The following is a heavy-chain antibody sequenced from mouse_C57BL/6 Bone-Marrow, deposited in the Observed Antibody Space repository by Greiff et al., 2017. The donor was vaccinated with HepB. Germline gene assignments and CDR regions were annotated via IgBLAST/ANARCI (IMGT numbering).Heavy chain of an antibody. CDR2: INYDGSST. J-gene: IGHJ2*01. Sequence: EVQRVESEGGLVQPGSSMKLSCTASGFTFSDYYMAWVRQVPEKGLEWVANINYDGSSTYYLDSLKSRFIISRDNAKNILYLQMSSLKSEDTATYYCARGGWLPFDYWGQGTTLTVSS. CDR1: GFTFSDYY. CDR3: ARGGWLPFDY. D-gene: IGHD2-3*01. V-gene: IGHV5-16*01.